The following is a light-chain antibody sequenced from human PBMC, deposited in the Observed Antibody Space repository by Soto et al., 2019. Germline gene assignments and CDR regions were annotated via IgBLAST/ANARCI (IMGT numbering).Light chain of an antibody. CDR1: SSDIGTYNL. J-gene: IGLJ1*01. V-gene: IGLV2-23*01. CDR2: EGI. Sequence: QSVVTQPASVSGSPGQSITISCTGTSSDIGTYNLVSWYQHYPGKAPKLMIYEGIKRPSGVSNRFSGSKSGNTAFLTISGLQADDEADYYCCSYAGSGTDNYVFGSGTKLTVL. CDR3: CSYAGSGTDNYV.